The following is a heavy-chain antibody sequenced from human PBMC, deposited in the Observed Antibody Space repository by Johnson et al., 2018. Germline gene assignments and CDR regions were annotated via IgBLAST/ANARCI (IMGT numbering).Heavy chain of an antibody. Sequence: VQLVESGGGLVQPGRSLRLSCAASGFILDNYAMHWVRQAPGKGLEWVSGISWNSGSIGYADSVRGQFTISRDNAKNSLYLQMNSLRPEATAWYYCAKGVVILRGAFDIWGQGTMVTVSS. V-gene: IGHV3-9*01. CDR3: AKGVVILRGAFDI. CDR1: GFILDNYA. CDR2: ISWNSGSI. J-gene: IGHJ3*02. D-gene: IGHD3-10*01.